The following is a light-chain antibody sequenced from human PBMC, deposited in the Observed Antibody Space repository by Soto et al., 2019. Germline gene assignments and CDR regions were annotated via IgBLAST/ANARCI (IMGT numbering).Light chain of an antibody. CDR3: CSYAGSYTFV. J-gene: IGLJ1*01. Sequence: QSVLTQPRSVSGSPGQSVTISCTGTSSVVGGYNYFSWYQQHPGKAPKLMIYDVSKRPSGVPDRFSGSKSGNMASLTISGLQAEDEADYYCCSYAGSYTFVFGTGTKVTLL. CDR1: SSVVGGYNY. V-gene: IGLV2-11*01. CDR2: DVS.